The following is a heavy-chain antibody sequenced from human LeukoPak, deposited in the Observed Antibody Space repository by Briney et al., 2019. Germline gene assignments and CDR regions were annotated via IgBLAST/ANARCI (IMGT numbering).Heavy chain of an antibody. D-gene: IGHD3-10*01. J-gene: IGHJ4*02. CDR3: ARDGFRDSMVRGVIGYFDY. CDR1: GFTFSSYE. V-gene: IGHV3-48*03. Sequence: GGSLRLSCAASGFTFSSYEMNWVRQAPGKGLEWVSYISSSGSTIYYADSVKGRFTISRDNAKNSLYLQMNSLRAEDTAVYYCARDGFRDSMVRGVIGYFDYWGQGTLVTVSS. CDR2: ISSSGSTI.